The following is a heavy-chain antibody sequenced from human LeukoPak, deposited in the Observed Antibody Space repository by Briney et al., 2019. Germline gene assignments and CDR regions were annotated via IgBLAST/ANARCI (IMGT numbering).Heavy chain of an antibody. CDR2: ISGGGGST. CDR3: ARGVPYSGSYFGYYFDY. V-gene: IGHV3-23*01. J-gene: IGHJ4*02. D-gene: IGHD1-26*01. CDR1: GFTFTSYS. Sequence: GGSLRLSCAASGFTFTSYSMNWVRQAPGKGLEWVSTISGGGGSTYYADSVKGRFTISRDNSKNTLYLQMNSLRAEDTAVYYCARGVPYSGSYFGYYFDYWGQGTLVTVSS.